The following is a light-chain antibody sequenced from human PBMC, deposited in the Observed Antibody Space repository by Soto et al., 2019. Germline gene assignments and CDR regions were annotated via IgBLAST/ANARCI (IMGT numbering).Light chain of an antibody. J-gene: IGKJ2*01. V-gene: IGKV1-5*01. CDR3: QQYNSYPVT. CDR1: QRISSW. CDR2: DAS. Sequence: DIQMTQSPHTLSASVGDKVSITCRASQRISSWLAWYQQKPGRAPDLLIFDASSLESGVPSRFSGSGSGTEFTLTISSLQPDDFASYYCQQYNSYPVTFGQGTKLEIK.